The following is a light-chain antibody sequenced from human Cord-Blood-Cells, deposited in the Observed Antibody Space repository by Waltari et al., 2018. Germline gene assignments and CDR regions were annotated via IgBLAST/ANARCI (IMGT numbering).Light chain of an antibody. CDR1: QGIGSS. CDR3: HQSSSLPYT. J-gene: IGKJ2*01. Sequence: EIVLTLFPGFLSVPQQDKVHITCRASQGIGSSLHWYQQKPDQSPKLLIKYASQSFSGVPSRFSGSGSGTDFTLTINSLEAEDAAAYYCHQSSSLPYTFGQGTKLEIK. V-gene: IGKV6-21*01. CDR2: YAS.